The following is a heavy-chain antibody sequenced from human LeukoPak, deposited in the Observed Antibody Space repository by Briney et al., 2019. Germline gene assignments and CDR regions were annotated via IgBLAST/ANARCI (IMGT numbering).Heavy chain of an antibody. CDR1: GGSFSGFY. Sequence: SETLSLICDVSGGSFSGFYWAWIRQPPGKGLEWIGEINHRGVTNYNPSLRSRLTMSVDTPKNQFSLKVHSVTAADTAVYYCARGGYRYGYNHWGQGTLVTVS. D-gene: IGHD5-18*01. J-gene: IGHJ4*02. CDR3: ARGGYRYGYNH. CDR2: INHRGVT. V-gene: IGHV4-34*01.